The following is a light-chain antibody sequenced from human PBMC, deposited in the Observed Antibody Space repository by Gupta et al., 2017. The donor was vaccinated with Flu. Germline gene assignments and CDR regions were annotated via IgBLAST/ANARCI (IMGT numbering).Light chain of an antibody. CDR1: QSLLAGNGKNY. CDR3: MQALQTPYT. CDR2: LGS. J-gene: IGKJ2*01. V-gene: IGKV2-28*01. Sequence: DIVITQSPLSLPVTRGEPDSISCRSSQSLLAGNGKNYLDWYLQKPGQSPQLLIYLGSYRASGVPDRFSGSESGTDFTLKISRVEAEDVGIYYCMQALQTPYTFGQGTNLEIK.